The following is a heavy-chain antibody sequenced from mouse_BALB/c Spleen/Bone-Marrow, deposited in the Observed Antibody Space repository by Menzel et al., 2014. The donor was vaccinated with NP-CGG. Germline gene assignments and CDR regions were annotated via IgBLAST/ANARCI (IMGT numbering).Heavy chain of an antibody. Sequence: LVESGPELVKPGASVRISCKASGYTFTSYYIHWVKQRPGQGLEWIGWIYPGNVNTKYNEKLKGKATLTADKSSSTAYMQLSSLTSEDSAVYFCAREGGRYDFDYWGQGTTLTVSS. CDR2: IYPGNVNT. J-gene: IGHJ2*01. CDR1: GYTFTSYY. V-gene: IGHV1S56*01. CDR3: AREGGRYDFDY. D-gene: IGHD2-14*01.